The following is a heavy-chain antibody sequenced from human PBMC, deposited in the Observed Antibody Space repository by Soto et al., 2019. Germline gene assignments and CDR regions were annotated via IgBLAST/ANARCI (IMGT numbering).Heavy chain of an antibody. CDR2: TYYRSKWYN. J-gene: IGHJ4*02. CDR3: AREGSGSYYNHEYYFDY. Sequence: SQTLSLPCGISVDTVSSNSAAWNWIRQSPSRGLGWLGRTYYRSKWYNDYAVSVKSRITINPDTSKNQFSLQLNSVTPEDTAVYYCAREGSGSYYNHEYYFDYWGQGTLVTVSS. V-gene: IGHV6-1*01. D-gene: IGHD3-10*01. CDR1: VDTVSSNSAA.